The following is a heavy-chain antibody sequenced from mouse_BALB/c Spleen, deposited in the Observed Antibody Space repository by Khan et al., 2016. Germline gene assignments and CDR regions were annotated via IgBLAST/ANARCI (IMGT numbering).Heavy chain of an antibody. Sequence: QVQLKESGPGLVAPSQSLSITCTVSGFSLTNSGVHWIRQPPGKGLEWLGVIWPGGSTDYNSALMSRLSITKDNSQNKVFLKMISLQTDDTAMYSCARDDQDSVAWFSSWGQGTLVIVSA. J-gene: IGHJ3*01. V-gene: IGHV2-9*02. CDR3: ARDDQDSVAWFSS. CDR2: IWPGGST. CDR1: GFSLTNSG.